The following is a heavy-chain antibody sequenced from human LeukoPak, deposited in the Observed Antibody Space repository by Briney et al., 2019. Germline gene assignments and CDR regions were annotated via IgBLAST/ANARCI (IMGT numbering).Heavy chain of an antibody. CDR1: GFAFSTFG. CDR2: ISHDGSNK. J-gene: IGHJ4*02. CDR3: AKRMGPSIAATDLDY. V-gene: IGHV3-30*18. Sequence: GRSLRLSCAASGFAFSTFGMYWVRQAPGKGLEWVAVISHDGSNKYYADSVKGRFTISRDNSKNTLFLQMNSLRAEDTAVYYCAKRMGPSIAATDLDYWGQGTLVTVSS. D-gene: IGHD6-13*01.